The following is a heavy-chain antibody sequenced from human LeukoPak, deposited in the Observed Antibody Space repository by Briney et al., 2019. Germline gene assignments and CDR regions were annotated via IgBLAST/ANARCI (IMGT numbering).Heavy chain of an antibody. CDR2: INPNSGGT. D-gene: IGHD6-19*01. J-gene: IGHJ4*02. V-gene: IGHV1-2*02. CDR1: GYTFTGYY. CDR3: ARAAVSRKMIHFDY. Sequence: GASVKVSCKASGYTFTGYYMHWVRQAPGQGLEWMGWINPNSGGTNYAQKFQGRVTMTRDTSISTAYMELSRLRSDDTAVYYCARAAVSRKMIHFDYWGQGTLVTVSS.